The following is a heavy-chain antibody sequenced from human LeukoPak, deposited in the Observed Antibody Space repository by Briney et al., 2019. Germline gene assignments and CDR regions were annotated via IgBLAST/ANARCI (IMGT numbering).Heavy chain of an antibody. V-gene: IGHV3-48*01. CDR3: ARRGVAPPVTESQYYYYYYMDV. CDR1: GFTSGTYS. Sequence: GGSLRLSCAVYGFTSGTYSFNWVRHVPGKGRGWISYISSSSSTSYYSDSVKGRFTVYRDNGKNSVYLQVSSLRAEDTAVYYCARRGVAPPVTESQYYYYYYMDVWGKGTTVTVSS. J-gene: IGHJ6*03. D-gene: IGHD3-10*01. CDR2: ISSSSSTS.